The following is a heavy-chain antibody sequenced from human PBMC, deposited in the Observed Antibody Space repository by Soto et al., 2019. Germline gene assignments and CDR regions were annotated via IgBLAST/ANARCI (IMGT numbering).Heavy chain of an antibody. CDR1: GYSFTSYW. CDR2: IYPGDSDT. Sequence: GESLKISCKGSGYSFTSYWIGWVRQMPGKGLEWMGIIYPGDSDTRYSPSFQGQVTISADKSISTAYLQWSSLKASDTAMYYCARPTVVRGYSGYDSYYYYGMDVWGQGTTVTAP. D-gene: IGHD5-12*01. V-gene: IGHV5-51*01. CDR3: ARPTVVRGYSGYDSYYYYGMDV. J-gene: IGHJ6*02.